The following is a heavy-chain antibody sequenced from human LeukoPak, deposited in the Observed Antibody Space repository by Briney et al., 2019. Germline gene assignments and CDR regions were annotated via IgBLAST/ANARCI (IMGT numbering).Heavy chain of an antibody. CDR2: IIPILGIA. CDR3: ARVPSGGESLDY. Sequence: ASVKVSCKASGGTFSSYAISWVRQAPGQGLEWMGRIIPILGIANYAQKFQGRVTITADKSTSTAYMELSSLRSEDTAVYYCARVPSGGESLDYWGQGTLVTVSS. V-gene: IGHV1-69*04. CDR1: GGTFSSYA. D-gene: IGHD4-17*01. J-gene: IGHJ4*02.